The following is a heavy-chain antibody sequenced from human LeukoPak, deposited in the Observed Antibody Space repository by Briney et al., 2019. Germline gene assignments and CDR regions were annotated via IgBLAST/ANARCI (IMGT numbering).Heavy chain of an antibody. CDR3: ARQDYDILTGYPEAFDI. CDR2: IYYSGST. V-gene: IGHV4-59*08. J-gene: IGHJ3*02. Sequence: PSETLSLTCTVSGGSISSYYWSWIRQPPGKGLEWIGYIYYSGSTNYNPSLKSRVTISVDTSKNQFSLKLSSVTAADTAVYYCARQDYDILTGYPEAFDIWCQVTMVTVSS. D-gene: IGHD3-9*01. CDR1: GGSISSYY.